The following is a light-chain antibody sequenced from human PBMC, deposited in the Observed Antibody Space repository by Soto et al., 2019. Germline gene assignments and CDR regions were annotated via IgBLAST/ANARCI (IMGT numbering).Light chain of an antibody. V-gene: IGKV1-39*01. CDR3: QQSYSTPPT. J-gene: IGKJ1*01. CDR1: QSISSY. CDR2: AAS. Sequence: DIQMTQSPSSLSASVGDRVTITCRASQSISSYLNWYRQKPGKAPKLLIYAASSLQSGVPSRFSGSGSGTDFTLTISSLQPEDFATYYCQQSYSTPPTFGQGTKVDNK.